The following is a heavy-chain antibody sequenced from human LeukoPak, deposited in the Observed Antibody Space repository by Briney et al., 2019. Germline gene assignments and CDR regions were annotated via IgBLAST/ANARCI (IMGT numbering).Heavy chain of an antibody. J-gene: IGHJ6*02. CDR3: AKGLYYYAMDV. Sequence: GGSLRLSCAASGFTFSSYGMHWVRQAPGKGLDWISAIGDSGGGTYYADSVKGRFTISRDNSQNTLYLQMSSLRAEDTAVYYCAKGLYYYAMDVWGQGTAVTVSS. V-gene: IGHV3-23*01. CDR2: IGDSGGGT. CDR1: GFTFSSYG.